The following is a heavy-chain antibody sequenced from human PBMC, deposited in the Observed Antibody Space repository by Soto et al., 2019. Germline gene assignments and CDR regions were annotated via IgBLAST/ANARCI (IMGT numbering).Heavy chain of an antibody. V-gene: IGHV4-59*01. CDR3: ARGDNWFDP. CDR2: IYYSGST. J-gene: IGHJ5*02. D-gene: IGHD3-16*01. CDR1: GGSIGSYY. Sequence: SETLSLTCTVSGGSIGSYYWSWIRQPPGKGLEWIGYIYYSGSTNYNPSLKSRVTISVDTSKNQFSLKLSSVTAADTAVYYCARGDNWFDPWGQGTLVTVSS.